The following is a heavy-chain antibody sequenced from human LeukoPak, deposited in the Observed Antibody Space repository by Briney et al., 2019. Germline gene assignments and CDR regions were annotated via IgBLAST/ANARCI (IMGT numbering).Heavy chain of an antibody. CDR3: ARVLAYCTDSSCPGMDV. D-gene: IGHD2-8*02. V-gene: IGHV1-46*01. CDR1: GYTFATYY. Sequence: ASVKVSCKASGYTFATYYLNWVRQAPGRGLEWMGKIDPNYGFAYYAQKFQGGVTMTRDTSTSTVYMEVNSLTSDDTAVYYCARVLAYCTDSSCPGMDVWGQGTTVTVSS. J-gene: IGHJ6*02. CDR2: IDPNYGFA.